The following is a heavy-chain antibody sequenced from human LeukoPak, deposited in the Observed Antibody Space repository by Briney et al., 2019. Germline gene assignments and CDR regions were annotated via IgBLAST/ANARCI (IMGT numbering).Heavy chain of an antibody. D-gene: IGHD1-14*01. V-gene: IGHV4-31*03. J-gene: IGHJ3*02. CDR1: GGSISSGGYY. CDR3: ARVNPDRDAFDI. CDR2: IYYSGST. Sequence: KSSQTLSLTCTVSGGSISSGGYYWSWIRQHPGKGLEWIGYIYYSGSTNYNPSLKSRVTISVDTSKNQFSLKLSSVTAADTAVYYCARVNPDRDAFDIWGQGTMVTVSS.